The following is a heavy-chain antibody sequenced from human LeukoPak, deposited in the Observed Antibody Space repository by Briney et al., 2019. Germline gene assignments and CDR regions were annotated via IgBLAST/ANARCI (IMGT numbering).Heavy chain of an antibody. J-gene: IGHJ4*02. CDR2: INPSGGST. Sequence: ASVKVSCKASGYTFTGYYMHWVRQAPGQGLEWMGIINPSGGSTSYAQKFQGRVTMTRDTSTSTVYMELSSLRSEDTAVYYCARIPGIAAAGTDWGQGTLVTVSS. CDR1: GYTFTGYY. V-gene: IGHV1-46*01. CDR3: ARIPGIAAAGTD. D-gene: IGHD6-13*01.